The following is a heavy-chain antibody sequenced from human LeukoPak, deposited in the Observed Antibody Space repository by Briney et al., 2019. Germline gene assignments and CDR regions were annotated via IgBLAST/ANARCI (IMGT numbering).Heavy chain of an antibody. V-gene: IGHV3-7*01. CDR1: AFNFRSYW. J-gene: IGHJ4*02. CDR3: ARDSY. Sequence: GGSLRLSCAASAFNFRSYWMSWLRQAPGKGLEWVANIKQDGSEKFYVDAVKGRFTISRDNAKNSLHLQMNSLRAEDTAVYYCARDSYWGQGTLVTVSS. CDR2: IKQDGSEK.